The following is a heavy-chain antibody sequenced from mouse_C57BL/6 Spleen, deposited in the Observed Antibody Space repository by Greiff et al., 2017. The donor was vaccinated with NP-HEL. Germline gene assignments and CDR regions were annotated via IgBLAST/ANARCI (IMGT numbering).Heavy chain of an antibody. J-gene: IGHJ2*01. Sequence: EVQLQQSGPGLVKPSQSLSLTCSVTGYSITSGYYWNWIRQFPGNKLEWMGYISYDGSNNYNPSLKNRISITRDTSKNQFFLKLNSVTTEDTATYYCASDYGYFDYWGQGTTLTVSS. CDR2: ISYDGSN. V-gene: IGHV3-6*01. D-gene: IGHD1-1*01. CDR3: ASDYGYFDY. CDR1: GYSITSGYY.